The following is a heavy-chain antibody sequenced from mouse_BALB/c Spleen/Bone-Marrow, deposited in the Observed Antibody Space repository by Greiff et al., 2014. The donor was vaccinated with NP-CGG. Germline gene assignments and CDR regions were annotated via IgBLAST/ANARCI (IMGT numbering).Heavy chain of an antibody. Sequence: EVKLVESGGGLVQPGGSRKLSCAASGFTFSDYGMARVRQAPGKGPEWVAFISNLAYSIYYADTVTGRFTISRENAKNTLYLEMSSLRSEDTAMYYCATIYYGNSYAMDYWGQGTSVTVSS. CDR2: ISNLAYSI. CDR3: ATIYYGNSYAMDY. D-gene: IGHD2-1*01. V-gene: IGHV5-15*02. J-gene: IGHJ4*01. CDR1: GFTFSDYG.